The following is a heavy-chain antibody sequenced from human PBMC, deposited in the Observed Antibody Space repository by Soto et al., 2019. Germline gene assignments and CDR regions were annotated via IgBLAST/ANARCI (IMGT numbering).Heavy chain of an antibody. D-gene: IGHD6-13*01. CDR1: GGTFSSYA. V-gene: IGHV1-69*12. CDR3: ARGPTRRGSSWYRDYYYGMDV. CDR2: IIPIFGTA. Sequence: QVQLVQSGAEVKKPGSSVKVSCKASGGTFSSYAISWVRQAPGQGLEWMGGIIPIFGTANYAQKFQGRVTITADGSTSTAYMELSSLRSEDTAVYYCARGPTRRGSSWYRDYYYGMDVWGQGTTVTVSS. J-gene: IGHJ6*02.